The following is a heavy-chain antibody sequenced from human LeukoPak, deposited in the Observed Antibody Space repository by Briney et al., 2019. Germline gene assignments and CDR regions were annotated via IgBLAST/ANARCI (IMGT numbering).Heavy chain of an antibody. CDR3: ARARYSGKLFDY. Sequence: SETLSLTCTVSGGSISSGGYYWSWIRQHPGKGLEWIGYIYYSGSTYYNPSLKSRVTISVDASKNQFSLKLSSVTAADTAVYYCARARYSGKLFDYWGQGTLVTVSS. D-gene: IGHD1-26*01. CDR1: GGSISSGGYY. CDR2: IYYSGST. J-gene: IGHJ4*02. V-gene: IGHV4-31*03.